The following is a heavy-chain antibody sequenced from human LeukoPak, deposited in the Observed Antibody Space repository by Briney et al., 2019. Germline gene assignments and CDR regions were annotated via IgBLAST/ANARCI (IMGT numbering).Heavy chain of an antibody. Sequence: PGGSLRLSCAASGFTFSSYSMNWVRQAPGKGLEWVSSISSSSSYIYYADSVKGRFTISRDNAKNSLYLQMNSLRAEDTAVYYCARDGSSSYYYYGMDVWGQGTTVTVSS. CDR3: ARDGSSSYYYYGMDV. D-gene: IGHD6-13*01. CDR2: ISSSSSYI. V-gene: IGHV3-21*01. CDR1: GFTFSSYS. J-gene: IGHJ6*02.